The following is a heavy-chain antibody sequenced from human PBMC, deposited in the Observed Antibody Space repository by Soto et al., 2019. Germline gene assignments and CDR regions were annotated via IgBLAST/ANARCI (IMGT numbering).Heavy chain of an antibody. CDR2: IIPILGMG. Sequence: SVKVSCKASGGTLNTINWVRQAPGQGLEWMGRIIPILGMGSYAQKLQGRVTMTTDTSTSTAYMELRSLRSDDTAVYYCARGALFFFDLWGRGSLVTVSS. V-gene: IGHV1-69*02. CDR3: ARGALFFFDL. CDR1: GGTLNT. D-gene: IGHD1-26*01. J-gene: IGHJ2*01.